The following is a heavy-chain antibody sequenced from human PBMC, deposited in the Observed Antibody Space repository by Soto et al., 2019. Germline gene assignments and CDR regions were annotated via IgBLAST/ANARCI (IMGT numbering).Heavy chain of an antibody. Sequence: QVQLVQSGAEVKKPGSSVKVSCKASGGTFSSYAISWVRQAPGQGLEWMGGIIPIFGTANYAQKFQGRVTITEDESTSTAYMELSSLRSEDTAVYYCARDPETKEWLLSYGMDVWGQGTTVTVSS. CDR2: IIPIFGTA. V-gene: IGHV1-69*12. J-gene: IGHJ6*02. CDR1: GGTFSSYA. D-gene: IGHD3-3*01. CDR3: ARDPETKEWLLSYGMDV.